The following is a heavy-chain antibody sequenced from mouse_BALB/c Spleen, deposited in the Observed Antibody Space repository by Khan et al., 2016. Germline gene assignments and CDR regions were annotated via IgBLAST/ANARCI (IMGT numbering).Heavy chain of an antibody. J-gene: IGHJ2*01. CDR1: GFTFSSYA. CDR3: TRCGTTVVDYFDY. V-gene: IGHV5-6-5*01. CDR2: ISSGGNT. D-gene: IGHD1-1*01. Sequence: EVELVESGGGLVKPGGSLKLSCAASGFTFSSYAMSWVRQTPEKRLEWVASISSGGNTFYPDSLKGRFTISRDNARNILYLQMSSLRSEDTAMYYCTRCGTTVVDYFDYWGQGTTLTVSS.